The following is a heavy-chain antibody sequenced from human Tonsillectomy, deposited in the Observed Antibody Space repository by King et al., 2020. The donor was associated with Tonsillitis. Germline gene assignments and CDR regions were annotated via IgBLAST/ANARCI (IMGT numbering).Heavy chain of an antibody. CDR2: ISYDGSNK. CDR1: GFTFSSYG. D-gene: IGHD6-19*01. CDR3: ARGARGWLVDYVDY. Sequence: VQLVESGGGVVQPGRSLRLSCAASGFTFSSYGMHWVRQAPGKGLEWVAVISYDGSNKYYADSVKGRFTISRDNSKNTLYLQMNSLRAEDTAVYYCARGARGWLVDYVDYWGQGTLVTGSS. J-gene: IGHJ4*02. V-gene: IGHV3-30*03.